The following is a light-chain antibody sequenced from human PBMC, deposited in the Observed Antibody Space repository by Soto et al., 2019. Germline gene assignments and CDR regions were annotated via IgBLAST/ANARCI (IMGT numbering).Light chain of an antibody. CDR3: NSYAGSYNWV. V-gene: IGLV2-8*01. CDR2: EVS. CDR1: SSDVGGYNY. Sequence: QSALTQPPSASGSPGQSVTISCTGTSSDVGGYNYVSWYQQHPGKAPKLLIYEVSKRPSGVPDRFSGSKSGNTASLTVSGLQAADEADYYCNSYAGSYNWVFGGGTMLTVL. J-gene: IGLJ3*02.